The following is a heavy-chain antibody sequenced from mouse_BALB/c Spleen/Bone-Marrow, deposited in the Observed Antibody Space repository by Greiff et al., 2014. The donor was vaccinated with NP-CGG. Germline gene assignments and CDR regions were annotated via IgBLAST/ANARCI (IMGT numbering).Heavy chain of an antibody. CDR2: ISSGSSTI. Sequence: DVMLVESGGGLVQPGGSRKLSCAASGFTFSSFGMHWVRQAPEKGLEWVAYISSGSSTIYYADTVKGRFTISRDNPKNTLFLQMTSLRSEDTAMYYCARDVPLYDVGYFDYYGQGTTLAVS. V-gene: IGHV5-17*02. CDR1: GFTFSSFG. D-gene: IGHD2-14*01. J-gene: IGHJ2*01. CDR3: ARDVPLYDVGYFDY.